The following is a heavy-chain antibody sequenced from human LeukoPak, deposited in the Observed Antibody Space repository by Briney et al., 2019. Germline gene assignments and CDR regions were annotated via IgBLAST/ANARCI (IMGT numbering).Heavy chain of an antibody. V-gene: IGHV3-23*01. CDR1: GLTFSSYA. J-gene: IGHJ4*02. CDR2: IIGGGGST. D-gene: IGHD3-9*01. Sequence: PGGSLRLSCAASGLTFSSYAMSWVRQAPGKGLEWFSAIIGGGGSTYYADSVKGRFTISRDNSKNTLYLQMKSLRAEDTAVYYCAKTHYDILTGYSDWGQGTRVTVSS. CDR3: AKTHYDILTGYSD.